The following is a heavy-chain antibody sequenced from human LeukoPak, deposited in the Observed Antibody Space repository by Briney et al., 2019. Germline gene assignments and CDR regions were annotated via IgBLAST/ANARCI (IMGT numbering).Heavy chain of an antibody. Sequence: ASVKVSCKASGYSFTAQYMHWVRQAPGQGLERMGWINPNSGGANHAQKFQGRVTMTRDTSISTAYMEVNRLRSDDTAAYYCSTDECTNGVCYLGSWGQGTLVTVSS. CDR3: STDECTNGVCYLGS. CDR2: INPNSGGA. V-gene: IGHV1-2*02. CDR1: GYSFTAQY. D-gene: IGHD2-8*01. J-gene: IGHJ5*02.